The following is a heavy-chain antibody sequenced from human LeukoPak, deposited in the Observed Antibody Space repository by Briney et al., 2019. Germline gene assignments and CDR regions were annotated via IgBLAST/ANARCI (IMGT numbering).Heavy chain of an antibody. J-gene: IGHJ6*03. CDR1: GYTFTSYD. D-gene: IGHD1-1*01. V-gene: IGHV1-8*01. CDR2: MNPNSGNT. CDR3: ARAAIGTTGTVNYYYYYYYMDV. Sequence: ASVKVSCKASGYTFTSYDINWVRQATGQGLEWMGWMNPNSGNTGYAQKSQGRVTMTRNTSISTAYMELSSLRSEDTAVYYCARAAIGTTGTVNYYYYYYYMDVWGKGTTVTISS.